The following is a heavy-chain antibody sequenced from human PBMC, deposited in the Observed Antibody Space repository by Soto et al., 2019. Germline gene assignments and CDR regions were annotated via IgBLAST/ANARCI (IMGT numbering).Heavy chain of an antibody. V-gene: IGHV3-48*02. D-gene: IGHD3-22*01. Sequence: PGGSLRLSCAASGFSFSTYDMNWVRQAPGKGLEWVSYISGGSSRIFYADSVKGRFTISRDNAKNSLYLQMNSLRDEDTGVYYCAKDRVFNYYDSSGYYYAYWGQGTLVTVSS. CDR3: AKDRVFNYYDSSGYYYAY. J-gene: IGHJ4*02. CDR2: ISGGSSRI. CDR1: GFSFSTYD.